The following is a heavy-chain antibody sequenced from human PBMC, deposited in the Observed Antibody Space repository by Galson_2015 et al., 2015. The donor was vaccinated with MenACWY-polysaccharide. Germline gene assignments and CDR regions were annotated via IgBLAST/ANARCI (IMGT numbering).Heavy chain of an antibody. Sequence: SETLSLTCTVSGGSFNNYFWSWIRQPPGKGLEWIAYIYYTGTTNYNPSLKNRVTISVDTSKKQFSLKLSSVTAADTAVFYCARRTGGDFWTGKGYYFDYWGQGALVTVSS. J-gene: IGHJ4*02. D-gene: IGHD3/OR15-3a*01. V-gene: IGHV4-59*08. CDR1: GGSFNNYF. CDR2: IYYTGTT. CDR3: ARRTGGDFWTGKGYYFDY.